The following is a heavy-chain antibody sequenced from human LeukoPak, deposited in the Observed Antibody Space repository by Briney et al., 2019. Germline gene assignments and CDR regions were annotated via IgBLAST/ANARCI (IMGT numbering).Heavy chain of an antibody. Sequence: PGGSLRLSCAASGFTFFSYAMHWVRQAPGKGLEWVAFISYDGSNKYYADSVKGRFTISRDNSKNTLYLQMNSLRAEDTAVYYCAKDYYDSSGYPPDDYWGQGTLVTVSS. V-gene: IGHV3-30*04. CDR1: GFTFFSYA. J-gene: IGHJ4*02. CDR2: ISYDGSNK. CDR3: AKDYYDSSGYPPDDY. D-gene: IGHD3-22*01.